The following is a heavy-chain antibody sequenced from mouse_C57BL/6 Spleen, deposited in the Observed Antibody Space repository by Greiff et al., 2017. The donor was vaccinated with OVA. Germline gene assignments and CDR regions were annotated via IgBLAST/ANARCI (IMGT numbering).Heavy chain of an antibody. D-gene: IGHD2-4*01. J-gene: IGHJ4*01. Sequence: QVQLKESGAELAKPGASVKLSCKASGYTFTSYWMHWVKQRPGQGLEWIGYINPSSGYTKYNQKFKDKATLTADKSSSTAYMQLSSLTYEDSAVYYCARELYDYDDAMDYWGQGTSVTVSS. CDR3: ARELYDYDDAMDY. V-gene: IGHV1-7*01. CDR1: GYTFTSYW. CDR2: INPSSGYT.